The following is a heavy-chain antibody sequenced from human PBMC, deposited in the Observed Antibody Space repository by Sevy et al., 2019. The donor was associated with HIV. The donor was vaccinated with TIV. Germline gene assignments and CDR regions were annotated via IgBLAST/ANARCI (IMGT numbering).Heavy chain of an antibody. V-gene: IGHV4-39*01. D-gene: IGHD6-19*01. CDR3: AGPSLTHSSGWSYYDH. Sequence: SESLSLTCTVSGASISSSGYYCGWIRQPPGKGLEWIASIRYSGSTYYNPSLRSRVTISADASKNQFSLKLNSVTAADTPVYYCAGPSLTHSSGWSYYDHWGQGTWVTVSS. CDR1: GASISSSGYY. CDR2: IRYSGST. J-gene: IGHJ4*02.